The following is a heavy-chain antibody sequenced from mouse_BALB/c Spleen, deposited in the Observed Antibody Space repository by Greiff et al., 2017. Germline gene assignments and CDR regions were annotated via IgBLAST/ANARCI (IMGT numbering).Heavy chain of an antibody. D-gene: IGHD1-3*01. CDR2: ISDGGSYT. CDR3: ARDRGSSYAMDY. V-gene: IGHV5-4*02. CDR1: GFTFSDYY. J-gene: IGHJ4*01. Sequence: EVKVVESGGGLVKPGGSLTLSCAASGFTFSDYYMYWVRQTPEKRLEWVATISDGGSYTYYPDSVKGRFTISRDNAKNNLYLQMSSLKSEDTAMYYCARDRGSSYAMDYWGQGTSVTVSS.